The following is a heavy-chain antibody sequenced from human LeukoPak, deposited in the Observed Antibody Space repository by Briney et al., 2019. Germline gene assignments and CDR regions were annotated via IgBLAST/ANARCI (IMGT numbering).Heavy chain of an antibody. D-gene: IGHD4/OR15-4a*01. CDR2: MYSGGGT. V-gene: IGHV3-66*02. CDR3: ARGTRPMVNYYYFYGLDV. J-gene: IGHJ6*02. CDR1: GFTVSSNY. Sequence: PGESLRLSCAASGFTVSSNYMNWVRQAPGKGLEWLSVMYSGGGTYYADSVKGRFTIPRDNSENTLYLQMNNLTPEDTAVYYCARGTRPMVNYYYFYGLDVWGQGTTVTVSS.